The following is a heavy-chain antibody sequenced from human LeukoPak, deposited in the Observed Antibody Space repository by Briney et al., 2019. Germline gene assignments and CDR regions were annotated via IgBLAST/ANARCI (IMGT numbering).Heavy chain of an antibody. D-gene: IGHD3-10*01. J-gene: IGHJ6*03. CDR3: ARDWDGSGSYKDYYYYYMDV. CDR1: GGSISSYY. Sequence: SETLSLTCTVSGGSISSYYWSWIRQPPGKGLEWIGYIYYSGSTNYNPSLKSRAAISVDTSKNQFSLKLSSVTAADTAVYYCARDWDGSGSYKDYYYYYMDVWGKGTTVTISS. V-gene: IGHV4-59*12. CDR2: IYYSGST.